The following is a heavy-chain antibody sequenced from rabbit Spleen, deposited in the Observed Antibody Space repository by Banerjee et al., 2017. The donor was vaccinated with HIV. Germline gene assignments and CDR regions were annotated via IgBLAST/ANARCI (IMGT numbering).Heavy chain of an antibody. CDR2: IYTGSSGST. CDR3: AREASSGWGVVSYYFNL. V-gene: IGHV1S40*01. Sequence: QSLEESGGDLVKPGASLTLTCTASGFDFSSNYYMCWVRQAPGKGLEWIACIYTGSSGSTYYASWAKGRFTISKTSSTTVTLQMTSLTAADTATYFCAREASSGWGVVSYYFNLWGPGTLVTVS. CDR1: GFDFSSNYY. D-gene: IGHD4-1*01. J-gene: IGHJ4*01.